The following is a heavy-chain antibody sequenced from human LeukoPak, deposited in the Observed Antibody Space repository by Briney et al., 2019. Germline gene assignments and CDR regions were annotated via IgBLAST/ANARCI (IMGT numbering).Heavy chain of an antibody. Sequence: GGSLRLSCAASGFTFSDYYMSWIRQAPGKGLEWVSYISSSGSTIYYADSVKGRLTISRDNAKNSLYLQMNSLRAEDTAVYYYARGARDYDSSGYYSWGQGTLVTVSS. CDR2: ISSSGSTI. V-gene: IGHV3-11*01. CDR1: GFTFSDYY. J-gene: IGHJ4*02. D-gene: IGHD3-22*01. CDR3: ARGARDYDSSGYYS.